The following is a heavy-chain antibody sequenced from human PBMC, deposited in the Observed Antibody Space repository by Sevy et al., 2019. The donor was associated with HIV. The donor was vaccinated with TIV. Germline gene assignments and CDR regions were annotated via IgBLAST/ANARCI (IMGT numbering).Heavy chain of an antibody. CDR3: ASAREYYSDNSGYFDY. CDR2: FDPEDGET. J-gene: IGHJ4*02. V-gene: IGHV1-24*01. CDR1: GSTLTRLS. Sequence: ASVKVSCKVSGSTLTRLSMHWVRQSPGKGLEWMGRFDPEDGETIYVQKFQDRVTMTEDTSTDTAYMQLSSLRSEDTAVYYCASAREYYSDNSGYFDYWGQGTLVTVSS. D-gene: IGHD3-22*01.